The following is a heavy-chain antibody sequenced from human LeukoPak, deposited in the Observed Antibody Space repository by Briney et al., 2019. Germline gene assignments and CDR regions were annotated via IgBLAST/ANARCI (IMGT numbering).Heavy chain of an antibody. CDR1: GFTFSSYS. J-gene: IGHJ4*02. Sequence: GGSLRLSCAASGFTFSSYSMNWVRQAPGKGLEWVSSISSSSGSIYYADSVKGRFTVSRDNAKNSLYLQMNSLRAEDTAVYYCARDWNYFSTWGQGTLVTVPS. CDR2: ISSSSGSI. V-gene: IGHV3-21*01. CDR3: ARDWNYFST. D-gene: IGHD1-1*01.